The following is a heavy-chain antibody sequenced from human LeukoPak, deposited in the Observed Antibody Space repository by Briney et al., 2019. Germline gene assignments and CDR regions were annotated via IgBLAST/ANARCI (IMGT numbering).Heavy chain of an antibody. Sequence: GGSLRLSCAASGFTFSSYAMSWVRQAPGKGLEWVSAISGSGGSTHYADSVKGRFTISRDNSKNTLYLQMNNLRAEDTALYYCGRHAYGGSPPLSWGQGALVTVSS. D-gene: IGHD3-10*01. J-gene: IGHJ4*02. V-gene: IGHV3-23*01. CDR1: GFTFSSYA. CDR2: ISGSGGST. CDR3: GRHAYGGSPPLS.